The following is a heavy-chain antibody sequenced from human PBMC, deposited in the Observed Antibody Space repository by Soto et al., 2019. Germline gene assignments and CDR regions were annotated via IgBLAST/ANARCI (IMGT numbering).Heavy chain of an antibody. CDR2: ISSSGSTI. CDR3: ASEGDYIIDERCLY. D-gene: IGHD4-17*01. Sequence: QVQLVESGGGLVKPGGSLRLSCAASGFTFSDYYMSLIRQAPGKGLEWVSYISSSGSTIYYADSVQGRSTISRANAKNTLYLQMNSLRAEDTAVYYCASEGDYIIDERCLYWGQGTLVTVSS. V-gene: IGHV3-11*01. CDR1: GFTFSDYY. J-gene: IGHJ1*01.